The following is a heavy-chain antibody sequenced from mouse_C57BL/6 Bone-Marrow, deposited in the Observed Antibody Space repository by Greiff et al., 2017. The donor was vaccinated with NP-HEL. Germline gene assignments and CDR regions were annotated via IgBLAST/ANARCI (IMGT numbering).Heavy chain of an antibody. V-gene: IGHV1-42*01. Sequence: VHVKQSGPELVKPGASVKISCKASGYSFTGYYMNWVKQSPEKSLEWIGEINPSTGGTTYNQKFKAKATLTVDKSSSTAYMQLKSLTSEDSAVYYCAIPIYYDYDGGAMDYWGQGTSVTVSS. CDR3: AIPIYYDYDGGAMDY. CDR1: GYSFTGYY. D-gene: IGHD2-4*01. J-gene: IGHJ4*01. CDR2: INPSTGGT.